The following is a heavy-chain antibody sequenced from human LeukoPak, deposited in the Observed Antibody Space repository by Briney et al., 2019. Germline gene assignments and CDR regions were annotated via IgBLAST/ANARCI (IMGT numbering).Heavy chain of an antibody. CDR3: AKGHCSSWYGGDY. Sequence: GGSLRLSCAASGFTFNNYTMNWVRQAPGRGLEWVSSISSSSNYIYYADSVTGRFTISRDNAKNSLYLQMNSLRAEDTALYYCAKGHCSSWYGGDYWGQGTLVTVSS. J-gene: IGHJ4*02. V-gene: IGHV3-21*04. CDR1: GFTFNNYT. D-gene: IGHD6-13*01. CDR2: ISSSSNYI.